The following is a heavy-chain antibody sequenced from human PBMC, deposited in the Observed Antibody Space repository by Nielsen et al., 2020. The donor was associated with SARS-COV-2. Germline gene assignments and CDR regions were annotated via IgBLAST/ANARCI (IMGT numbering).Heavy chain of an antibody. V-gene: IGHV3-23*01. CDR2: ISGSGGST. CDR1: GSTFSSYA. Sequence: GESLKISCAASGSTFSSYAMSWVRQAPGKGLEWVSAISGSGGSTYYADSVKGRFTISRDNSKNTLYLQMNSLRAEDTAVYYCAKDSPMGYYDILTGPVYYFDYWGQGTLVTVSS. CDR3: AKDSPMGYYDILTGPVYYFDY. D-gene: IGHD3-9*01. J-gene: IGHJ4*02.